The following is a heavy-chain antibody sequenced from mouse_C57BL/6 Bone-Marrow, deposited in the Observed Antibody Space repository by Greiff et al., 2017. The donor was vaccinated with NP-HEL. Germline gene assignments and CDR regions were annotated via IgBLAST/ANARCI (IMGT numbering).Heavy chain of an antibody. CDR1: GFSLTSYG. CDR2: IWRGGST. CDR3: AKNSYYGSSYGFAY. D-gene: IGHD1-1*01. J-gene: IGHJ3*01. V-gene: IGHV2-5*01. Sequence: VQLQQSGPGLVQPSQSLSITCTVSGFSLTSYGVHWVRQSPGKGLEWLGVIWRGGSTDYNAAFMSRLSITKDNSKSQVFFKMNSLQADDTAIYYCAKNSYYGSSYGFAYWGQGTLVTVSA.